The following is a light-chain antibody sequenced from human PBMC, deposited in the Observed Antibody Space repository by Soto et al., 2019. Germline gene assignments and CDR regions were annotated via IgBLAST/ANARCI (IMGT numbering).Light chain of an antibody. CDR1: RTISSW. J-gene: IGKJ1*01. V-gene: IGKV1-5*01. CDR2: AXX. Sequence: DIQMTQSPSTLSGSVGDRVTITCRASRTISSWLAWYQQKPGKXXXXXXXAXXXXQXGVPSRFSGSGSGKDFTLTISCLQSEDFATYYCQQYYSYPGTFGQGTKVDIK. CDR3: QQYYSYPGT.